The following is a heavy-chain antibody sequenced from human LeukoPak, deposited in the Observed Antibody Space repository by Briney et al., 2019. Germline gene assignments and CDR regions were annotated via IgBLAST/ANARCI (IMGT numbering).Heavy chain of an antibody. CDR1: GGSFSGHY. V-gene: IGHV4-34*01. Sequence: PSETLSLTCAVYGGSFSGHYWSWIRQPPGKGLEWIGEINHSGSTNYNPSLKSRVTISVDTSKNQLSLKLSSVTAADTAVYYCARGASSDYWGQGTLVTVSS. CDR2: INHSGST. D-gene: IGHD2-15*01. J-gene: IGHJ4*02. CDR3: ARGASSDY.